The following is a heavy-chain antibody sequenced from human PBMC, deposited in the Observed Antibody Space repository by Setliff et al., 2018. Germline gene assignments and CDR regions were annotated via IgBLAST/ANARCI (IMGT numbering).Heavy chain of an antibody. CDR2: IKQDGSDI. CDR3: ARDGVSYAMDV. CDR1: GFTFSTYW. J-gene: IGHJ6*02. V-gene: IGHV3-7*01. Sequence: GGSLRLSCAASGFTFSTYWMSWVRQTPGKGLEWVANIKQDGSDIKYVDSVKGRFTISRDNAKNSLYLQMNSLRAEDTAVYYCARDGVSYAMDVWGHGTTVTVSS.